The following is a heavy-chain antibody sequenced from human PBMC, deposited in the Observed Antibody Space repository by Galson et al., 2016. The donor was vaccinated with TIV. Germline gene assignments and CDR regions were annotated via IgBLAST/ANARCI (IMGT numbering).Heavy chain of an antibody. V-gene: IGHV1-69*01. D-gene: IGHD5-18*01. Sequence: SCKASGGSFSTHTFNWVRQAPGQGLEWMGGIVPLFRTTNYAQKFQGRVTFTADESSSTAYMEVSRLTSDDTAEYYCAKDRNTALDTYYYYYGMDVWGQGTTVTVSS. CDR3: AKDRNTALDTYYYYYGMDV. J-gene: IGHJ6*02. CDR1: GGSFSTHT. CDR2: IVPLFRTT.